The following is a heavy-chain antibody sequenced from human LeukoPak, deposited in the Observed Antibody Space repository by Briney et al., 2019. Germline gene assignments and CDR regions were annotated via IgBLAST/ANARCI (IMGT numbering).Heavy chain of an antibody. CDR1: GXTFSDYG. J-gene: IGHJ4*02. V-gene: IGHV3-64D*09. D-gene: IGHD3-16*01. Sequence: GGSLRLSCSASGXTFSDYGMHWVRQAPGKGLEYVSAITNSGGSTNYADSVRGRFTISRDNSKNTLYLQMSSLRAEDTAVYYCVKGVRLPDYWGQGTLVTVSS. CDR2: ITNSGGST. CDR3: VKGVRLPDY.